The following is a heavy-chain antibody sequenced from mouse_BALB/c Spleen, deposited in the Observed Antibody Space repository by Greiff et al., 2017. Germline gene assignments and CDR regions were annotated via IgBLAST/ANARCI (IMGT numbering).Heavy chain of an antibody. V-gene: IGHV5-6-5*01. CDR1: GFTFSSYA. J-gene: IGHJ4*01. CDR3: ARGDGNYLYAMDY. D-gene: IGHD2-1*01. Sequence: EVHLVESGGGLVKPGGSLKLSCAASGFTFSSYAMSWVRQTPEKRLEWVASISSGGSTYYPDSVKGRFTISRDNARNILYLQMSSLRSEDTAMYYCARGDGNYLYAMDYWGQGTSVTVSS. CDR2: ISSGGST.